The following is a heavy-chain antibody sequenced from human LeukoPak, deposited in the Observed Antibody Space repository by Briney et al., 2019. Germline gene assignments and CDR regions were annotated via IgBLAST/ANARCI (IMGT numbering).Heavy chain of an antibody. CDR2: IYYSGST. CDR1: GGSISGYY. CDR3: ARETNYYFDY. Sequence: PSETLSLTCTVSGGSISGYYWTWTRQPPGKGLEWIGYIYYSGSTNYNPSLTSRVTISVDTSKNQFSLKLRSVTAADTAVYYCARETNYYFDYWGQGTLVTVSS. D-gene: IGHD4/OR15-4a*01. J-gene: IGHJ4*02. V-gene: IGHV4-59*01.